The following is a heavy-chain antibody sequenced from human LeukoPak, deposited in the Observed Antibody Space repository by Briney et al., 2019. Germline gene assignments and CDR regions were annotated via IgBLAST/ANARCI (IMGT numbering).Heavy chain of an antibody. Sequence: ASVKVSCKVSGYTLAELSMHWVRQAPGKGLEWMGGFDPEDGETIYAQKFQGRVTMTEDTSTDTAYMELSSLRSEDTAVYYCATNHYDFWSGYWNYWGQGTLVTVSS. D-gene: IGHD3-3*01. CDR1: GYTLAELS. V-gene: IGHV1-24*01. J-gene: IGHJ4*02. CDR3: ATNHYDFWSGYWNY. CDR2: FDPEDGET.